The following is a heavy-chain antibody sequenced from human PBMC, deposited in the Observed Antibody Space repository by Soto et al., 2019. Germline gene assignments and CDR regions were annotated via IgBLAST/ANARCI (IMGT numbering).Heavy chain of an antibody. Sequence: ASVKVSCKASGYTFTSYAMHWLRQSPGQRLEWMGWINAGNGNTKYSQKFQGRVTITRDTSASTAYMELSSLRSEDTAVYYCARGPSPRPLDYWGQGTLATVSS. CDR2: INAGNGNT. CDR1: GYTFTSYA. V-gene: IGHV1-3*01. J-gene: IGHJ4*02. CDR3: ARGPSPRPLDY.